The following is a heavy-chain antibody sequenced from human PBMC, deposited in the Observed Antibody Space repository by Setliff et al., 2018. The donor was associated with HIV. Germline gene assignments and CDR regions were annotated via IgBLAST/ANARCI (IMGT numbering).Heavy chain of an antibody. CDR1: GGSFSGYY. D-gene: IGHD4-17*01. CDR3: ARRLPIAWADYGPAGYFDP. V-gene: IGHV4-34*01. CDR2: INHRGST. Sequence: PSETLSLTCAVYGGSFSGYYWSWIRQPPGKGLEWIGEINHRGSTNYNPSLKSRVTISVDTSKNQFSLKLRSVTAADTALYYCARRLPIAWADYGPAGYFDPWGQGTLVTVSS. J-gene: IGHJ5*02.